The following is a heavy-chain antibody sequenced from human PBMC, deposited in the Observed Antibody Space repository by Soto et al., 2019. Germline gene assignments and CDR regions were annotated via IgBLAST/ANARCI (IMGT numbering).Heavy chain of an antibody. CDR1: GFTFSSFS. J-gene: IGHJ4*02. CDR3: SKSNGDTWERYFFDF. Sequence: EVQLLESRGGLVQPGGSLRLSCAASGFTFSSFSLSWVRQAPGKGLEWVSGISGLGGSIYYADSVKGRFTISRDNSKNTLYLQMNSLRAEDTAVYYCSKSNGDTWERYFFDFWGQGTLVTVSS. V-gene: IGHV3-23*01. D-gene: IGHD1-26*01. CDR2: ISGLGGSI.